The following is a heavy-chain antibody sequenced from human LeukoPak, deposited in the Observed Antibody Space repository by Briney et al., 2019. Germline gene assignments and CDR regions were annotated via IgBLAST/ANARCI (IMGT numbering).Heavy chain of an antibody. CDR2: IYYTGST. J-gene: IGHJ3*02. D-gene: IGHD3-16*01. Sequence: SETLSLTCTVSGGSVSSGGYFWTWIRQPPGKGLEWIGYIYYTGSTKYNPSLKSRVTISVDTAKNQLSLRLSPVTAADTAVYYCARDNRPSGFAGNAFDIWGQGTMVTVSS. CDR3: ARDNRPSGFAGNAFDI. CDR1: GGSVSSGGYF. V-gene: IGHV4-61*08.